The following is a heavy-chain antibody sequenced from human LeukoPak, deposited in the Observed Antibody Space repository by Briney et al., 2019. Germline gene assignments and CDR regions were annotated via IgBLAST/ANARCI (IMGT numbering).Heavy chain of an antibody. CDR1: GGSIDSTNW. J-gene: IGHJ3*02. CDR2: THHDGRI. Sequence: SETLSLTCDVSGGSIDSTNWWNWVRQPPGKGLEWIGETHHDGRINYNPSLKSRLTISVDTSRNQFSLKLNSVTAADTAVYYCARNQTTAHQMRQRAFDIWGQGTLVTVSS. D-gene: IGHD1-14*01. CDR3: ARNQTTAHQMRQRAFDI. V-gene: IGHV4/OR15-8*01.